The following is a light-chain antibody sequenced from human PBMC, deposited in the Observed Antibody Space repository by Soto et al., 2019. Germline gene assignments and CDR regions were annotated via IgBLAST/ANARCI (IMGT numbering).Light chain of an antibody. CDR2: FAS. Sequence: EIVMTQSPATLSVSPGEKATLSCRASQSLNNNLAWYQQKPGQGPRLLIYFASTRATGIPARFSGSGSGTEFSLTINSLQSEDFAIYYCQQYIAWPLTFGGGTKVETK. CDR1: QSLNNN. J-gene: IGKJ4*01. V-gene: IGKV3-15*01. CDR3: QQYIAWPLT.